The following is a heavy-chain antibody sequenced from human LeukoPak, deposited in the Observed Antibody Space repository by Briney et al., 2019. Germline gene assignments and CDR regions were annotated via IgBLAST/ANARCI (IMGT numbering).Heavy chain of an antibody. Sequence: GGSLRLSCAASGFTFDDYAMHWVRQAPGKGLEWVSGISWNSGSIGYADSVKGRFTISRDNAKNSLYLQMNSLRAEDTALYYFAKDITRRLAVFSDWGQGTLVTVSS. CDR3: AKDITRRLAVFSD. CDR1: GFTFDDYA. V-gene: IGHV3-9*01. CDR2: ISWNSGSI. J-gene: IGHJ4*02. D-gene: IGHD3-9*01.